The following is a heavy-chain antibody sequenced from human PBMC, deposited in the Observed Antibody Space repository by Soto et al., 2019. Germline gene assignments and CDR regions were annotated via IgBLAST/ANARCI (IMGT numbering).Heavy chain of an antibody. J-gene: IGHJ6*02. CDR1: GYSFTSYW. V-gene: IGHV5-51*01. Sequence: LKISCKGSGYSFTSYWIGWVRQMPGKGLESMGIIYPGDSDTRYSPSFQGQVTISADKSISTAYLQWSSLKASDTAMYYCARTAAAGKYYYGMDVWGQGTTVTVSS. CDR3: ARTAAAGKYYYGMDV. D-gene: IGHD6-13*01. CDR2: IYPGDSDT.